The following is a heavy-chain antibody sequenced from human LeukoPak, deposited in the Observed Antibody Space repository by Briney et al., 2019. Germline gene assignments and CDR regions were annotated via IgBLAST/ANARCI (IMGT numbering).Heavy chain of an antibody. CDR2: FDPEDGTI. D-gene: IGHD5-24*01. Sequence: ASVKVSCKVSGSPLSALSIHWVRQAPGRGLEWMGGFDPEDGTIIYAQNFQGRVAMTEDTSTDTTYMELNGLRSGDTAVYYCARDSRDVFPLDYWGQGTLVTVSS. CDR3: ARDSRDVFPLDY. CDR1: GSPLSALS. V-gene: IGHV1-24*01. J-gene: IGHJ4*02.